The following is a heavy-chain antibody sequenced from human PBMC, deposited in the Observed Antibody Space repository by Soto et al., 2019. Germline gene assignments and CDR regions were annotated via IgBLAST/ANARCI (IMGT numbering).Heavy chain of an antibody. J-gene: IGHJ6*03. V-gene: IGHV4-39*01. CDR2: IYYSGST. D-gene: IGHD6-6*01. Sequence: SSETLSLTCTVSGGSISSSSYYWGWIRQPPGKGLEWIGSIYYSGSTYYNPSLKSRVTISVDTSKNQFSLKLSSVTAADTAAYYCARIAARYYYYYMDVWGKGTTVTVSS. CDR3: ARIAARYYYYYMDV. CDR1: GGSISSSSYY.